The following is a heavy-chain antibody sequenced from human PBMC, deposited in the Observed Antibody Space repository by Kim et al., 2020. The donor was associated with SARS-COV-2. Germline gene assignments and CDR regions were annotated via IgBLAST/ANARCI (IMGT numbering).Heavy chain of an antibody. V-gene: IGHV3-21*01. Sequence: YADPLKGRFTISRDNAKNSLFLRMSTLRAEDTAVYYCARGLSPLSGSRLDFWGQGALVTVSS. D-gene: IGHD2-15*01. J-gene: IGHJ1*01. CDR3: ARGLSPLSGSRLDF.